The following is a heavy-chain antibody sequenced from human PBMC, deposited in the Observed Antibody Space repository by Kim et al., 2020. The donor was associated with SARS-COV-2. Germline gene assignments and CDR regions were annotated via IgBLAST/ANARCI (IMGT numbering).Heavy chain of an antibody. D-gene: IGHD4-17*01. CDR3: ARLTTVTTD. J-gene: IGHJ4*02. CDR2: IYYSGST. V-gene: IGHV4-39*01. CDR1: GGSISSSSYY. Sequence: SETLSLTCTVSGGSISSSSYYWGWIRQPPGKGLEWIGSIYYSGSTYYNPSLKSRVTISVDTSKNQFSLKLSSVTAADTAVYYCARLTTVTTDWGQGTLVTVSS.